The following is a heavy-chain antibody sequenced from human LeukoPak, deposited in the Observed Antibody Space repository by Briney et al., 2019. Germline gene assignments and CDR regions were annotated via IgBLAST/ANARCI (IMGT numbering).Heavy chain of an antibody. CDR1: GYTFTSYG. CDR3: ARGGRTTVTTPDY. J-gene: IGHJ4*02. CDR2: INPDSSGT. Sequence: ASVKVSCKASGYTFTSYGISWVRQATGQGLEWMGWINPDSSGTNYAQKFQGRVTMTRDTSISTAYMELSGLRSDDTAVYYCARGGRTTVTTPDYWGQGTLVTVSS. V-gene: IGHV1-2*02. D-gene: IGHD4-11*01.